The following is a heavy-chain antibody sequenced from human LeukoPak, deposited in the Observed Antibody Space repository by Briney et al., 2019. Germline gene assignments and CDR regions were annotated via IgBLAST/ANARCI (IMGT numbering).Heavy chain of an antibody. Sequence: SETLSLTCAVYGGSFSGYYWSWIRQPPGKGLEWIGEINHSGSTNYNPSLKSRVTVSVDTSKNQFSLKLSSVTAADTAVYYCARGPTVTTTKLDYWGQGTLVTVSS. V-gene: IGHV4-34*01. CDR2: INHSGST. CDR3: ARGPTVTTTKLDY. D-gene: IGHD4-17*01. CDR1: GGSFSGYY. J-gene: IGHJ4*02.